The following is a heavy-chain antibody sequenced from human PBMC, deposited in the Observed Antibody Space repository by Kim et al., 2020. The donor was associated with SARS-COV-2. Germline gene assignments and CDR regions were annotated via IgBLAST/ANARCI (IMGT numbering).Heavy chain of an antibody. CDR2: INHSGST. V-gene: IGHV4-34*01. J-gene: IGHJ4*01. CDR1: GGSFSGYY. Sequence: SETLSLTCAVYGGSFSGYYWSWIRQPPGKGLEWIGEINHSGSTNYNPSLKSRVTISVDTSKNQFSLKLSSVTAADTAVYYCARGHYDFWSGYIRSFDY. CDR3: ARGHYDFWSGYIRSFDY. D-gene: IGHD3-3*01.